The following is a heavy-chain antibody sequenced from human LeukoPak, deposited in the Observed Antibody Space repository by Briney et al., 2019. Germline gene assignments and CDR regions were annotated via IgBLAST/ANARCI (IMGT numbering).Heavy chain of an antibody. V-gene: IGHV3-7*01. D-gene: IGHD4-23*01. CDR2: IKQDGSEK. CDR3: ARDPPPSTVVTTADY. Sequence: GGSLRLSCAASGFTFSSYWMSWVRQAPGKGLEWVANIKQDGSEKYYVDSVKGRFTISRDNAKNSLYPQMNSLRAEDTAVYYCARDPPPSTVVTTADYWGQGTLVTVSS. CDR1: GFTFSSYW. J-gene: IGHJ4*02.